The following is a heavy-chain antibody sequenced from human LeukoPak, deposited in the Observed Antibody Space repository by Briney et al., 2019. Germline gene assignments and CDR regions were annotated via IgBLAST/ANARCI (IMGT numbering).Heavy chain of an antibody. CDR2: ISYDGSNK. CDR1: GFTFSSYA. D-gene: IGHD4-17*01. Sequence: GGSLRLSCAASGFTFSSYAMHWVRQAPGKGLEWVAVISYDGSNKYYADSVKGRFTISRDNSKNTLYLQMNSLRAEDTAVYYCAKDSTVSNPFTYYYYMDVWGKGTTVTISS. J-gene: IGHJ6*03. CDR3: AKDSTVSNPFTYYYYMDV. V-gene: IGHV3-30*04.